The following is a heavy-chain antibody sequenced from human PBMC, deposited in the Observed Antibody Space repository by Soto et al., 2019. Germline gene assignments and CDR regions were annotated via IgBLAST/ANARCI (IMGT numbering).Heavy chain of an antibody. CDR1: VYSFTSYW. D-gene: IGHD3-9*01. Sequence: GESLKISFKGSVYSFTSYWISWVRQMPGKGLEWMGRIDPSDSYTNYSPSFQGHVTISADKSISTAYLQWSSLKASDTAMYYCAISSYYDILTGYYPYYGMDVWGQGTTVTVSS. CDR3: AISSYYDILTGYYPYYGMDV. V-gene: IGHV5-10-1*01. J-gene: IGHJ6*02. CDR2: IDPSDSYT.